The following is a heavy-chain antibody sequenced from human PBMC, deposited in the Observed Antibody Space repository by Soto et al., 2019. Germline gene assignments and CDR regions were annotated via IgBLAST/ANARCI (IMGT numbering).Heavy chain of an antibody. Sequence: PSETLSLTCAVYGGSFSGYYWSWIRQPPGKGLEWLGEINHSGTTDYNPSLKSRITIPIDTSKKQFSLKLNSVTAADTAVYYCAIGPRMWLAGGGYWGQGTQVTVS. CDR1: GGSFSGYY. CDR3: AIGPRMWLAGGGY. CDR2: INHSGTT. V-gene: IGHV4-34*01. J-gene: IGHJ4*02. D-gene: IGHD6-19*01.